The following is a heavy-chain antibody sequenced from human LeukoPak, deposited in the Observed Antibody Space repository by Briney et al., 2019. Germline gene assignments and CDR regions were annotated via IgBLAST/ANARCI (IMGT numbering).Heavy chain of an antibody. Sequence: GGSLRLSCAASGFTFCTYAMCWVRQAPGKGLEWVSAITASGGGTYYADSVKGRFTISRDNSKNTLYLQMNSLRVEDTAVYFFAKWGTTVARLFDSWGQGTLVTVSS. CDR3: AKWGTTVARLFDS. D-gene: IGHD4-23*01. CDR1: GFTFCTYA. V-gene: IGHV3-23*01. J-gene: IGHJ4*02. CDR2: ITASGGGT.